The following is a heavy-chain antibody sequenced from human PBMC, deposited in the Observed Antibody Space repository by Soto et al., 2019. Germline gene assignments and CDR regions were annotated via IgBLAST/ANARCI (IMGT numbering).Heavy chain of an antibody. V-gene: IGHV1-69*01. CDR2: IIPIFGTA. Sequence: QVQLVQSGAEVKKPGSSVKVSCKASGGTFSSYAISWVRQAPGQGLEWMGGIIPIFGTANYAKKFQGRVTITADESTSTAYMELSSLRSEDTAVYYCARVIMTTEHMYYFDYWGQGTLVTVSS. CDR1: GGTFSSYA. CDR3: ARVIMTTEHMYYFDY. D-gene: IGHD4-4*01. J-gene: IGHJ4*02.